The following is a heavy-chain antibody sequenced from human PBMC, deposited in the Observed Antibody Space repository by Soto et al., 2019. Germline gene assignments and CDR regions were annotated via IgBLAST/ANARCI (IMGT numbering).Heavy chain of an antibody. J-gene: IGHJ6*02. Sequence: PGGSLRLSCAASGFTFSSYAMHWVRQAPGKGLEWVAVISYDGSNKYYADSVKGRFTISRDNSKNTLYLQMNSLRAEGTAVYYCARDGYYYGSGSYYGYYYYGMDVWGQGTTVTVSS. D-gene: IGHD3-10*01. CDR3: ARDGYYYGSGSYYGYYYYGMDV. CDR2: ISYDGSNK. CDR1: GFTFSSYA. V-gene: IGHV3-30-3*01.